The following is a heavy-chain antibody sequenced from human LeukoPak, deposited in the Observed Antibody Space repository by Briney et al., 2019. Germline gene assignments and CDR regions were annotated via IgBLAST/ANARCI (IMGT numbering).Heavy chain of an antibody. J-gene: IGHJ6*03. CDR1: GGSFSGYY. CDR3: AREGDSSSSVGDYYYYYYMDV. CDR2: INHSGST. V-gene: IGHV4-34*01. D-gene: IGHD6-6*01. Sequence: PSETLSLTCAVYGGSFSGYYWSWIRQPPGKGLEWIGEINHSGSTNYNPSLKSRVTISVDTSKNQFSLKLSSVTAADTAVYYCAREGDSSSSVGDYYYYYYMDVWGKGTTVTVSS.